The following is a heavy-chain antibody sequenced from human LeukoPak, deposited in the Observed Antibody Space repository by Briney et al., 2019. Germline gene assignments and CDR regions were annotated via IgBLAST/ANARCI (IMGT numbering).Heavy chain of an antibody. V-gene: IGHV3-74*01. J-gene: IGHJ4*02. CDR3: ARDYTYYSGGRYYDRFDY. D-gene: IGHD2-15*01. Sequence: PGGSLRLSCAASGFTFSSYWMHWVRQAPGKGLVWVSRINSDGSSTSYADSVKGRFTISRDNAKNTLYLQMNSLRAEDTAVYYCARDYTYYSGGRYYDRFDYWGQGTLVTVSS. CDR2: INSDGSST. CDR1: GFTFSSYW.